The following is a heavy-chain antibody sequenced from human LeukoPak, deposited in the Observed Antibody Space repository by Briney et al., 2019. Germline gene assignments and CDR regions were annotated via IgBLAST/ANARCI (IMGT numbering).Heavy chain of an antibody. CDR1: GGTFSSYA. CDR3: ARVGYDSSGYYVPEGTNFDY. D-gene: IGHD3-22*01. V-gene: IGHV1-69*05. Sequence: SVKVSCKASGGTFSSYAISWVRQAPGQGLEWMGGIIPILGTANYAQKFQGRVTITTDESTSTAYMELSSLRSEDTAVYYCARVGYDSSGYYVPEGTNFDYWGQGTLVTVSS. CDR2: IIPILGTA. J-gene: IGHJ4*02.